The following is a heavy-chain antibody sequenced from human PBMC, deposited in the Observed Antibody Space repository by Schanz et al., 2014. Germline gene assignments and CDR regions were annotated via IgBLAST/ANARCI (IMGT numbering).Heavy chain of an antibody. V-gene: IGHV3-21*01. Sequence: EVQLVESGGGLVKPGGSLRLSCAASGFTFSSFNMNWVRQAPGKGLEWVSSISTSSTYIDYADSVKGRFTISRGNSKNTLYLEMNSLRPDDTAVYYCARDRPFRSESNIYYGDAFDIWGQGTMVTVSS. CDR3: ARDRPFRSESNIYYGDAFDI. J-gene: IGHJ3*02. D-gene: IGHD3-10*01. CDR1: GFTFSSFN. CDR2: ISTSSTYI.